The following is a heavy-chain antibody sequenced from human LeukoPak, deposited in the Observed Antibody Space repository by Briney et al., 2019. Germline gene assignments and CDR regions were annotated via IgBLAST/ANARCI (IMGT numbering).Heavy chain of an antibody. J-gene: IGHJ6*03. V-gene: IGHV4-34*01. CDR1: GGSFSGYY. CDR3: ARHCSSSWYYYYYMDV. D-gene: IGHD6-13*01. Sequence: PSETLSLTCAVYGGSFSGYYWSWIRQPPGKGLEWIGEINHSGSTNYNPSLKSRVTISVDTSKNQFSLKLSSVTAADTAVYYCARHCSSSWYYYYYMDVWGKGTTVTISS. CDR2: INHSGST.